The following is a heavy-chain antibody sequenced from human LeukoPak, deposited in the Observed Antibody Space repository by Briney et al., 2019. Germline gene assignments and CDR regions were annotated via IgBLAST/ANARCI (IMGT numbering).Heavy chain of an antibody. D-gene: IGHD3-22*01. CDR1: GFTFSSYT. V-gene: IGHV3-21*01. Sequence: GGSLRLSCAASGFTFSSYTMNWVRQAPGKGLEWVSSISSSSKYIYYAESVKGRFTISRDNAKNSLYLQINSQRAEDTAVYYCARGDYDSSGYYYDYWGQGILVTVSS. CDR3: ARGDYDSSGYYYDY. CDR2: ISSSSKYI. J-gene: IGHJ4*02.